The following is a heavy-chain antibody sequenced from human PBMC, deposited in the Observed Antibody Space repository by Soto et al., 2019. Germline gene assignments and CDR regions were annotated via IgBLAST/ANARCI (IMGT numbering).Heavy chain of an antibody. D-gene: IGHD1-26*01. CDR3: AKDQYSGVAGGLDY. Sequence: EVHLLESGGGLVQPGGSLRLSCAASGLTFKSYAMSWVRQAPGKGLEWVSGISGRGGSTDYADSVKGRFTISRDKSKNTLYLLMKSLRVEDTALYYCAKDQYSGVAGGLDYWGQGTPVTVSS. J-gene: IGHJ4*02. CDR2: ISGRGGST. CDR1: GLTFKSYA. V-gene: IGHV3-23*01.